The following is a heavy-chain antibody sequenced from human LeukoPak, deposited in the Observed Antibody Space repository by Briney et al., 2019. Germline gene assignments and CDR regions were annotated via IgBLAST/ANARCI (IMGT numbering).Heavy chain of an antibody. CDR1: GFTFSNYA. V-gene: IGHV3-23*01. CDR2: ISGRGGST. Sequence: PGGSLRLSCAASGFTFSNYAMSWVRQAPGKGLEWVSVISGRGGSTYYADSVKGQFTIFRDNSKNTVYLQMNSLRADDTAVYYCAKGDTGMVRRYYFDYWGQGTVLSVSS. D-gene: IGHD5-18*01. J-gene: IGHJ4*02. CDR3: AKGDTGMVRRYYFDY.